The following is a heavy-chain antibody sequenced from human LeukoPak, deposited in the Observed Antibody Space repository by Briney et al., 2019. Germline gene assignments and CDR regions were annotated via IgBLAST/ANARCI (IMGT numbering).Heavy chain of an antibody. J-gene: IGHJ5*02. CDR1: GGSISSDNYQ. CDR3: ARYGSGSTWFDP. V-gene: IGHV4-30-4*01. CDR2: INYSGST. Sequence: PSQTLSLTCTVSGGSISSDNYQWSWIRQPPGKGLEWIGYINYSGSTYYNPSLKSRVTISVDTSKNHFSLRLSSVTAADTAVYYCARYGSGSTWFDPWGQGTLVTVSS. D-gene: IGHD3-10*01.